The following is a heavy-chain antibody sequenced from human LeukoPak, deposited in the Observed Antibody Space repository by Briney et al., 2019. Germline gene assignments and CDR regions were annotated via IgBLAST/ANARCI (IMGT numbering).Heavy chain of an antibody. CDR2: ISASGTDT. CDR1: GFTFNNYA. J-gene: IGHJ4*02. Sequence: GGSLRLSCAASGFTFNNYAMTWVRQAPGKGLEWVSAISASGTDTYYVDSVKGRFTISRDNSKGTLYMQVNSLRAEDTAVYYCAKGSYYYDSSGYSPAPGDWGQGTLVTVSS. D-gene: IGHD3-22*01. V-gene: IGHV3-23*01. CDR3: AKGSYYYDSSGYSPAPGD.